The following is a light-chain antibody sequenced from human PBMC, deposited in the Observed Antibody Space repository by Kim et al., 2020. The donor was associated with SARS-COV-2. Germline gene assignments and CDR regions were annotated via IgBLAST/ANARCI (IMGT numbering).Light chain of an antibody. CDR1: QSVFDSGDGNTY. CDR3: MHLQDFPWT. CDR2: TLS. J-gene: IGKJ1*01. V-gene: IGKV2-40*01. Sequence: DIVVTQTPLSLSVTPGEPASISCRSSQSVFDSGDGNTYLDWYMQKPGQSPQLLIYTLSYRASGVPDRFSGSGSGTDFTLKISRVETDDVGVYSCMHLQDFPWTFGQGTQVDIK.